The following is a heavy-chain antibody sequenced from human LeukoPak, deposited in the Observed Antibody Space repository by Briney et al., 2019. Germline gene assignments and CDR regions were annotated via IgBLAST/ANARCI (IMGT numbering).Heavy chain of an antibody. CDR3: ARFKGDYYDSSGYSSHFDY. D-gene: IGHD3-22*01. CDR2: IYPGDSDT. CDR1: GYSFTSYW. Sequence: GESLKISCKGSGYSFTSYWIGWVRQMPGKGLEWMGIIYPGDSDTRYSPSFQGQVTISADKSISTAYLQWSSLKASDTAMYYCARFKGDYYDSSGYSSHFDYWGQGTLVTVSS. V-gene: IGHV5-51*01. J-gene: IGHJ4*02.